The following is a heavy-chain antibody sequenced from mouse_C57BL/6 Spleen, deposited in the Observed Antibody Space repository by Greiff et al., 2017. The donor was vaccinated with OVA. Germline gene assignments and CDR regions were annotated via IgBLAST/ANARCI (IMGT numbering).Heavy chain of an antibody. J-gene: IGHJ1*03. V-gene: IGHV1-26*01. CDR1: GYTFTDYY. CDR3: ARVKYGNYVGYWYFDV. CDR2: INPNNGGT. D-gene: IGHD2-1*01. Sequence: VQLKQSGPELVKPGASVKISCKASGYTFTDYYMNWVKQSHGKSLEWIGDINPNNGGTSYNQKFKGKATLTVDKSSSTAYMELRSLTSEDSAVYYCARVKYGNYVGYWYFDVWGTGTTVTVSS.